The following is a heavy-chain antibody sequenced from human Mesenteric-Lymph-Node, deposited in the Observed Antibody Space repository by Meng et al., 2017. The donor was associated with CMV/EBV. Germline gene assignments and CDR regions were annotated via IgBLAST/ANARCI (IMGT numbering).Heavy chain of an antibody. CDR3: ARGSSYDILTGYFDY. D-gene: IGHD3-9*01. CDR2: INHSGST. V-gene: IGHV4-34*01. J-gene: IGHJ4*02. CDR1: GWLCSGYY. Sequence: QVPVNPGGGGVLQSWEPLFRTCAVCGWLCSGYYWNWVRQSPEKGLEWIGEINHSGSTTYNPSFTSRIIISVDTSTNQISLNMSSVTAADTAVYYCARGSSYDILTGYFDYWGQGALVTVSS.